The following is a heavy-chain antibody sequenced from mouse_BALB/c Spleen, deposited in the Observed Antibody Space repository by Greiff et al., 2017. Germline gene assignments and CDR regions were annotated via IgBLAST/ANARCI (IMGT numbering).Heavy chain of an antibody. CDR2: IWGDGST. CDR3: ARDEDYYGSSYVRFAY. D-gene: IGHD1-1*01. V-gene: IGHV2-6-7*01. CDR1: GFSLTGYG. J-gene: IGHJ3*01. Sequence: VQLQESGPGLVAPSQSLSITCTVSGFSLTGYGVNWVRQPPGKGLEWLGMIWGDGSTDYNSALKSRLSISKDNSKSQVFLKMNSLQTDDTARYYCARDEDYYGSSYVRFAYWGQGTLVTVSA.